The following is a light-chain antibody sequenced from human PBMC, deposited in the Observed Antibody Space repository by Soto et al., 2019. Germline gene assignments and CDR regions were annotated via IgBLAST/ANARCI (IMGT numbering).Light chain of an antibody. CDR3: AAWDYSLSGVV. Sequence: QSVLTQPPSASGTPGQRVTISCSGSSSNIGSNYGYWYQQLPGTAPKLLIYMNNQRPLGVPDRFSGSKSGTSASLAISGLRSEDEADYYCAAWDYSLSGVVFGGGTKLTVL. CDR1: SSNIGSNY. V-gene: IGLV1-47*01. J-gene: IGLJ2*01. CDR2: MNN.